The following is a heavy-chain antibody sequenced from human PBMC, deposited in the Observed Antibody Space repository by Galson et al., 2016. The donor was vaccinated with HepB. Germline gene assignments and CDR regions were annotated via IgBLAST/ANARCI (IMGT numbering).Heavy chain of an antibody. CDR3: ARGSSAVDATEVGLDY. J-gene: IGHJ4*02. CDR2: ISYDADNE. Sequence: SLRLSCAGSGFTFSSYAVHWVRQPPGNGLEWVAAISYDADNENYADSLQGRYTIPRGNSRNTVYLHMSRPRRDHPAVHYCARGSSAVDATEVGLDYWGQGTLVIVSS. CDR1: GFTFSSYA. D-gene: IGHD2-15*01. V-gene: IGHV3-30-3*01.